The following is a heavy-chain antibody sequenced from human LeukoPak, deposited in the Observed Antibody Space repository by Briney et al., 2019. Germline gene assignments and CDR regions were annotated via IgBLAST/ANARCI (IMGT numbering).Heavy chain of an antibody. D-gene: IGHD2-15*01. J-gene: IGHJ4*02. CDR1: GYTFTGYY. Sequence: SVKVSCKASGYTFTGYYMHWVRQAPGQGLEWMGGIIPIFGTANYAQKFQGRVTITADESTSTAYMELSSLRSEDTAVYYCARGGSLLLDYWGQGTLVTVSS. V-gene: IGHV1-69*13. CDR2: IIPIFGTA. CDR3: ARGGSLLLDY.